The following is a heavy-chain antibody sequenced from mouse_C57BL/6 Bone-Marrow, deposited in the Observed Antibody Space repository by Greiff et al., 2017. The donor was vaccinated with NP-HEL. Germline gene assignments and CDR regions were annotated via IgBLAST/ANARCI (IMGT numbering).Heavy chain of an antibody. CDR3: ARRLGYYGSSDLYWYFDV. D-gene: IGHD1-1*01. V-gene: IGHV1-69*01. J-gene: IGHJ1*03. CDR2: IDPSDSYT. Sequence: VQLQESGAELVMPGASVKLSCKASGYTFTSYWMHWVKQRPGQGLEWIGEIDPSDSYTNYNQKFKGKSTLTVDKSSSTAYMQLSSLTSEDSAVYYCARRLGYYGSSDLYWYFDVWGTGTTVTVSS. CDR1: GYTFTSYW.